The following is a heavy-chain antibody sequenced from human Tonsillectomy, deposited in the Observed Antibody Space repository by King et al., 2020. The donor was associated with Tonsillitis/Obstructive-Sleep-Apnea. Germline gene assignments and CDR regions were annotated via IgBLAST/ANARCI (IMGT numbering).Heavy chain of an antibody. J-gene: IGHJ4*02. Sequence: VQLVESGGGLVQPGGSLRLSCAASGFTFSSYAMSWVRQTPGRGLEWVSTISDSGGSTYYADSVKGRFTISRDNSKDTLSLPMDSLRAEVTAVYYCAKDGWGYSCSSGSDYWGQGHLVSVS. V-gene: IGHV3-23*04. CDR1: GFTFSSYA. D-gene: IGHD6-13*01. CDR3: AKDGWGYSCSSGSDY. CDR2: ISDSGGST.